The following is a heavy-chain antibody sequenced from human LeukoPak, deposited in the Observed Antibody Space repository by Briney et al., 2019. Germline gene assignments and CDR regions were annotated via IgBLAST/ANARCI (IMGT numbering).Heavy chain of an antibody. Sequence: ASVKVSCKASGYTFTSYYMHWVRQAPGQGLEWMGIINPSGGSTSYAQKFQGRVTMTEDTSTDTAYMELSSLRSEDTAVYYCATTEQRLNWFDPWGQGTLVTVSS. CDR1: GYTFTSYY. D-gene: IGHD6-25*01. CDR2: INPSGGST. V-gene: IGHV1-46*01. J-gene: IGHJ5*02. CDR3: ATTEQRLNWFDP.